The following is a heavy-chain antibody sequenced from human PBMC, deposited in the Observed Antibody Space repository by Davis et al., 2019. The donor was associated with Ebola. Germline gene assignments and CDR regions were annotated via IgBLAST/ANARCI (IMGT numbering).Heavy chain of an antibody. CDR2: INHGGRT. CDR1: GGSISSSNW. Sequence: MPSETLSLTCAVSGGSISSSNWWSWVRQSPGKGLEWIGEINHGGRTKYNPSLKSRVTMSVDSSRNQISLKLTSVTAADTAVYYCARGDVVVAATLDYWGQGTLVTVSS. CDR3: ARGDVVVAATLDY. V-gene: IGHV4-4*02. J-gene: IGHJ4*02. D-gene: IGHD2-15*01.